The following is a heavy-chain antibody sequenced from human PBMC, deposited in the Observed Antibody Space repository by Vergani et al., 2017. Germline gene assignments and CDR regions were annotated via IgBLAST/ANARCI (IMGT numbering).Heavy chain of an antibody. Sequence: QLLESGGGLIQPGGSLRLSCAASGFTFSSYEMNWVRQAPGKGLEWVSYISSSGRTIYYADSVKGRFTISRDNAKNSLYLQMNSLRAEDTAVYYCARDSPLVXPAAIFYYYYGMDVWGQGTTVTVSS. CDR1: GFTFSSYE. J-gene: IGHJ6*02. V-gene: IGHV3-48*03. D-gene: IGHD2-2*01. CDR2: ISSSGRTI. CDR3: ARDSPLVXPAAIFYYYYGMDV.